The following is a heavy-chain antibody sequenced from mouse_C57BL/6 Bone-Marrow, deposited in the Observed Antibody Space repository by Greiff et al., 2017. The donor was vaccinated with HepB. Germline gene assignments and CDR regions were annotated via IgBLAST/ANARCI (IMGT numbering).Heavy chain of an antibody. V-gene: IGHV2-5*01. Sequence: VQLVESGPGLVQPSQSLSITCTVSGFSFTSYGVHWVRQSPGKGLEWLGVIWRGGSTDYNAAFMSRLSITKDNSKSQVFFKMNSLQADDTAIYYCAKNYGSSYWYFDVWGTGTTVTVSS. CDR3: AKNYGSSYWYFDV. D-gene: IGHD1-1*01. CDR1: GFSFTSYG. J-gene: IGHJ1*03. CDR2: IWRGGST.